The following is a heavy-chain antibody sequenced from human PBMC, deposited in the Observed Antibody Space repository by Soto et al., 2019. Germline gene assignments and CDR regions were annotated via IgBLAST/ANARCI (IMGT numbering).Heavy chain of an antibody. CDR3: ARLPRDSSSWWFYYYGMDV. CDR2: IDPSDSYT. D-gene: IGHD6-13*01. CDR1: GSSFTSYW. Sequence: GESLKISCKGSGSSFTSYWISWVRQMPGKGLEWMGRIDPSDSYTNYSPSFQGHVTISADKSISTAYLQWSSLKASDTAMYYCARLPRDSSSWWFYYYGMDVWGQGTTVTVSS. V-gene: IGHV5-10-1*01. J-gene: IGHJ6*02.